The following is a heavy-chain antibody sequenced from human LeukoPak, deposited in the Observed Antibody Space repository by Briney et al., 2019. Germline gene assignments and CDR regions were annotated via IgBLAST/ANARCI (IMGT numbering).Heavy chain of an antibody. V-gene: IGHV3-23*01. D-gene: IGHD4-11*01. CDR2: ISGSGGST. Sequence: GGSLRLSCAASGFTFSSYAMSWVRQAPGKGLEWVSAISGSGGSTYYADSVKGRFTISRDNSKNTLYLQMNSLRAEDAAVYYCATLTTVIYFDYWGQGTLVIVSS. CDR3: ATLTTVIYFDY. CDR1: GFTFSSYA. J-gene: IGHJ4*02.